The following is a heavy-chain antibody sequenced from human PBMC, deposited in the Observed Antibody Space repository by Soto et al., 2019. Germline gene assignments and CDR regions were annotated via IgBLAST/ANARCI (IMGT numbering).Heavy chain of an antibody. V-gene: IGHV3-30*03. J-gene: IGHJ4*02. CDR2: ISYDGSNK. D-gene: IGHD6-19*01. Sequence: GGSLRLSCAASGFTFSSYGMHWVRQAPGKGLEWVAVISYDGSNKYYADSVKGRFTISRDNSKNTLYLQMNSLRAEDTAVYYCARGGGSGWDYFDYWGQGTLVTVSS. CDR3: ARGGGSGWDYFDY. CDR1: GFTFSSYG.